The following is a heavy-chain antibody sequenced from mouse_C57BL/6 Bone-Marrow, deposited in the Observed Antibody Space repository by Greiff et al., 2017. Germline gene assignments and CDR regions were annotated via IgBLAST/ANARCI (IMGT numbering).Heavy chain of an antibody. V-gene: IGHV1-81*01. CDR3: ARAPPSITTVVSTFDY. Sequence: VQLQQSGAELARPGASVKLSCKASGYTFTSYGISWVKQRTGQGLEWIGEIYPRSGNTYYNEKFKGTATLTADKSSSTAYMELRSLTSEDSAVYFGARAPPSITTVVSTFDYWGQGTTLTVAS. D-gene: IGHD1-1*01. J-gene: IGHJ2*01. CDR2: IYPRSGNT. CDR1: GYTFTSYG.